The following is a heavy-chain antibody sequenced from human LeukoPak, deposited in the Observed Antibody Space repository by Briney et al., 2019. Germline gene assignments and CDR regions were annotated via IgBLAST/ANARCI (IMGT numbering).Heavy chain of an antibody. J-gene: IGHJ4*02. Sequence: GGSLRLSCAASGFTVSANYMSWVRQAPGKGLEWVSVIYSGGSTYYADSVKGRFTISRDNSKNTVYLQMNSLRVEDTAVYYCAMRGNTWYDCWGQGTLVTVSS. D-gene: IGHD6-13*01. CDR2: IYSGGST. CDR3: AMRGNTWYDC. V-gene: IGHV3-53*01. CDR1: GFTVSANY.